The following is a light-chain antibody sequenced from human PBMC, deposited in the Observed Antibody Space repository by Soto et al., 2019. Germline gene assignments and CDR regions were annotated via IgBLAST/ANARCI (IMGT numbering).Light chain of an antibody. Sequence: QSVLTQPPSVSGAPGQSVTISCTGNSSNIGTGYDVHWYQQLPGTAPKLLIYGNSNRPSGVPDRFSGSKSGTSASLAITGLQAEDEADYACQSYDSSLSGYVFGSGTKVTVL. CDR3: QSYDSSLSGYV. V-gene: IGLV1-40*01. CDR2: GNS. CDR1: SSNIGTGYD. J-gene: IGLJ1*01.